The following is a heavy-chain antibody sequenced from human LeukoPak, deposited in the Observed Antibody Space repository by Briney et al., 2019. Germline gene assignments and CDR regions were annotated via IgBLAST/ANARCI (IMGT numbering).Heavy chain of an antibody. J-gene: IGHJ6*03. D-gene: IGHD3-16*02. Sequence: GGSLRLSCAASGFTFSGFGMHWVRQAPGKGLEWVAYIHTDRTIQYYADSVKGRFTISRDNSKNTLFLQMNSQRAEDTAVYYCAKNTISGGHYQYYMDVWGKGTTVTVSS. CDR3: AKNTISGGHYQYYMDV. V-gene: IGHV3-30*02. CDR1: GFTFSGFG. CDR2: IHTDRTIQ.